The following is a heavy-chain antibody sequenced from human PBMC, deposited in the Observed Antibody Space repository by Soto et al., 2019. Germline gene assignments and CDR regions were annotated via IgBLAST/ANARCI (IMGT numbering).Heavy chain of an antibody. J-gene: IGHJ3*01. Sequence: QVQLVQSGAEVKNPGASVKVSCKASGYTFTQYDITWVRQATRHGLEWLGWMNPNTGNSGHALKFHGRVTMTRSTSISTLYTEMSSLTSDDTAVYFCARGGWFGELSAFDVWGPGTMVTVA. CDR2: MNPNTGNS. V-gene: IGHV1-8*01. CDR3: ARGGWFGELSAFDV. D-gene: IGHD3-10*01. CDR1: GYTFTQYD.